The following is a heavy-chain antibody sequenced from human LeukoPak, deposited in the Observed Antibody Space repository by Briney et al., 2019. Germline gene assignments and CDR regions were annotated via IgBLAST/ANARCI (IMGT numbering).Heavy chain of an antibody. D-gene: IGHD3-3*01. CDR2: IYYSGST. CDR3: ARDGGYDFWSGYYGWLDP. Sequence: NSSETLSLTCTVSGGPISSYYWSWIRQPPGKGRQGIGYIYYSGSTNYNPSLKSRVTISVDTSKNQFSLTLSSVTAADTAVYYCARDGGYDFWSGYYGWLDPWGQGTLVTVSS. CDR1: GGPISSYY. J-gene: IGHJ5*02. V-gene: IGHV4-59*01.